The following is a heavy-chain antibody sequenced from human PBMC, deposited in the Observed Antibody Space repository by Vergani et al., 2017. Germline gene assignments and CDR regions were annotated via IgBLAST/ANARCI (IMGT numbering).Heavy chain of an antibody. Sequence: QVQVVQSGAEVKKSGASVKVSCKTSGYTFSNYYMHWVRQAPGQGLEWMGIINPSGGHTNYAQKFQGRVTMTRDTSTSTVYMALSSLRSEDTAIYYCARGEYGILTGYRYWGQGTLVTVSA. V-gene: IGHV1-46*03. CDR2: INPSGGHT. D-gene: IGHD3-9*01. CDR1: GYTFSNYY. J-gene: IGHJ4*02. CDR3: ARGEYGILTGYRY.